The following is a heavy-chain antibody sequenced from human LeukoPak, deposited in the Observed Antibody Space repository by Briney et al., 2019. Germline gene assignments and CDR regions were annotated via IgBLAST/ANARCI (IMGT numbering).Heavy chain of an antibody. Sequence: ASVKVSCKASGYTFSSNYIYWVRQAPGQRLEWMGIINPSGGSTNYAQKLQGRVTMTADTSTSTAYMELRSLRSDDTAVYYCAREASSNLGYWGQGTLVTVSS. V-gene: IGHV1-46*01. CDR2: INPSGGST. J-gene: IGHJ4*02. CDR3: AREASSNLGY. CDR1: GYTFSSNY. D-gene: IGHD6-13*01.